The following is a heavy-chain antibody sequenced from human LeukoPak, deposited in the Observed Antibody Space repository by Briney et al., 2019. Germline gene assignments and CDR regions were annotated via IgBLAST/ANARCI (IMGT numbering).Heavy chain of an antibody. V-gene: IGHV1-69*13. J-gene: IGHJ4*02. Sequence: ASVKVSCKASGGTFSSYAISWVRQAPGQGLEWMGGIIPIFGTANYAQKFQGRVTITADESTSTAYMELSSLRSEDTAVYYCARRPNCNYVGYYFDYWGQGTLVTVSS. D-gene: IGHD1-7*01. CDR1: GGTFSSYA. CDR2: IIPIFGTA. CDR3: ARRPNCNYVGYYFDY.